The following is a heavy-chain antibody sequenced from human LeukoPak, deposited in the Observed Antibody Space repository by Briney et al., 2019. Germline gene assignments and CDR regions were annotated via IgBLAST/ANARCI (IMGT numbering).Heavy chain of an antibody. J-gene: IGHJ4*02. V-gene: IGHV3-33*03. CDR3: AKDDYYYEIGY. Sequence: GGSLRLSCAASGFSVSSHGMHWVRQAPGKGLEWVAVIWSDGTNKYYADSVKGRFTISRDNSKNTWFLQMNSLRAEDTAIYYCAKDDYYYEIGYWGQGTLVTVSS. D-gene: IGHD3-22*01. CDR1: GFSVSSHG. CDR2: IWSDGTNK.